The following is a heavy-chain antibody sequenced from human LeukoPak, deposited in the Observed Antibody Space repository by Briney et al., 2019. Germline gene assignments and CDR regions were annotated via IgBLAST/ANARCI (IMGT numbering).Heavy chain of an antibody. V-gene: IGHV4-34*01. J-gene: IGHJ4*02. CDR3: ARVQLRPPFDY. D-gene: IGHD5-12*01. CDR1: GGSFSGYY. Sequence: SETLSLTCAVYGGSFSGYYWSWIRQPPGKGLEWIGEINHSGSTNYNPSLESRVTISVDTSKNQFSLKLSSVTAADTAVYYCARVQLRPPFDYWGQGTLVTVSS. CDR2: INHSGST.